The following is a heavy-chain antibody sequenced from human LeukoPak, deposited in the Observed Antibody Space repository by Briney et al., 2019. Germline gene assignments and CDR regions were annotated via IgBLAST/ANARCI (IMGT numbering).Heavy chain of an antibody. D-gene: IGHD3-22*01. CDR3: ARAAIYYDSSGYYY. CDR1: GYSISSGYY. Sequence: SETLSLTCTVSGYSISSGYYWGWIRQPPGKGLEWIGSIYHSGSTYYNPSLKSRVAISVDTSKNQFSLKLNSVTAADTAVYYCARAAIYYDSSGYYYWGQGTLVTVSS. CDR2: IYHSGST. J-gene: IGHJ4*02. V-gene: IGHV4-38-2*02.